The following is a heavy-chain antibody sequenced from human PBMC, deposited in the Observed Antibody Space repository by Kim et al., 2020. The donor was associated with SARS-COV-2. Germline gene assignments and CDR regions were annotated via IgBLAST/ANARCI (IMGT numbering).Heavy chain of an antibody. CDR2: IYYSGST. CDR1: GGSISSSSYY. D-gene: IGHD2-15*01. CDR3: ARHSIIVVVVAATPPLWFDP. V-gene: IGHV4-39*01. J-gene: IGHJ5*02. Sequence: SETLSLTCTVSGGSISSSSYYWGWIRQPPGKGLEWIGSIYYSGSTYYNPSLKSRVTISVDTSKNQFSLKLSSVTAADTAVYYCARHSIIVVVVAATPPLWFDPWGQGTLVTVSS.